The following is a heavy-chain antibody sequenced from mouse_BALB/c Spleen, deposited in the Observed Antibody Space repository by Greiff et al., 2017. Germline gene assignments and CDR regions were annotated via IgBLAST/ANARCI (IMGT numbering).Heavy chain of an antibody. V-gene: IGHV1-9*01. Sequence: VQLQQSGAELMKPGASVKISCKATGYTFSSYWIEWVKQRPGHGLEWIGEILPGSGSTNYNEKFKGKATFTADTSSNTAYMQLSSLTSEDSAVYYCARKGNYVRAMDYWGQGTSVTVSS. J-gene: IGHJ4*01. D-gene: IGHD1-1*01. CDR1: GYTFSSYW. CDR2: ILPGSGST. CDR3: ARKGNYVRAMDY.